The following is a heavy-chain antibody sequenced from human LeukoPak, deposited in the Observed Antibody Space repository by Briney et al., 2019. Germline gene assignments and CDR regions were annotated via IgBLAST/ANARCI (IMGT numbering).Heavy chain of an antibody. V-gene: IGHV4-39*01. D-gene: IGHD5-24*01. J-gene: IGHJ4*02. CDR3: ARVHDGYNYAFDY. Sequence: PSETLSLTCTVSGDSISTSNSYWGWIRQPPGKGLEWIGSIYYSGNTYYNASLKSRVTISVDTSKNQFSLKLTSVTAADTAVYYCARVHDGYNYAFDYWGQGTLVTVSS. CDR2: IYYSGNT. CDR1: GDSISTSNSY.